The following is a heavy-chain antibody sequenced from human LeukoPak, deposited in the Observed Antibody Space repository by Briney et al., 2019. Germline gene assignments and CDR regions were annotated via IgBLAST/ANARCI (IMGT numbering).Heavy chain of an antibody. D-gene: IGHD6-13*01. CDR2: IYTSGST. CDR3: ARVPFNSSSWYTFDY. CDR1: GGSISSYY. Sequence: SETLSLTCTVSGGSISSYYWSWIRQPAGKGLEWIGRIYTSGSTNYNPSLKSRVTMSVDTSKNQFSLNLSSVTAADTAVYYCARVPFNSSSWYTFDYWGQGTLVTVSS. J-gene: IGHJ4*02. V-gene: IGHV4-4*07.